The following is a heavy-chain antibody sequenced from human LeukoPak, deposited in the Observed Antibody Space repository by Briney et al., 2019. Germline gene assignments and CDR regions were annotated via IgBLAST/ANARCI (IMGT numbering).Heavy chain of an antibody. CDR1: GFTFSSYS. CDR2: ISSSSSYI. V-gene: IGHV3-21*01. J-gene: IGHJ4*02. Sequence: PGGSLRLSCAASGFTFSSYSMNWVRQAPGKGLKWVSSISSSSSYIYYADSVKGRFTISRDNAKNSLYLQMNSLRAEDTAVYYCARDSSGVVVVAASDYWGQGTLVTVSS. D-gene: IGHD2-15*01. CDR3: ARDSSGVVVVAASDY.